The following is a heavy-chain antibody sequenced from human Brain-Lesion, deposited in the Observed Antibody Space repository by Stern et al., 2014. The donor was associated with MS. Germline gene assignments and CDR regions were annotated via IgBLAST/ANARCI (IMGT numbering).Heavy chain of an antibody. D-gene: IGHD2-2*01. Sequence: QVQLQESGPGLVKPSQTLSLSCTVSGGSISSGGYYWSWIRQPAGKGLEWIGRIFNSGSTSYKPSLKSRVTISIDTSKNQFPLRLNPMTAADTAVYYCARGRVVPGFQYYATGVWGQGTTVIVSS. CDR2: IFNSGST. CDR1: GGSISSGGYY. V-gene: IGHV4-61*02. CDR3: ARGRVVPGFQYYATGV. J-gene: IGHJ6*02.